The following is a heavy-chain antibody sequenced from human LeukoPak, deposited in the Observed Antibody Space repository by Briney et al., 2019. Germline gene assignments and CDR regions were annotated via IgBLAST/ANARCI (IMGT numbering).Heavy chain of an antibody. V-gene: IGHV3-23*01. CDR2: IGGSSGST. Sequence: GGSLRLSCAASGFTFTGFAMSWVRQAPGKGPEWVSRIGGSSGSTYYADSVKGRFTISRDNSKKTPYLQMNSLRADDTAVYYCAKMKGPGLYYHYSMDVWGKGTTVIVSS. J-gene: IGHJ6*03. CDR1: GFTFTGFA. CDR3: AKMKGPGLYYHYSMDV.